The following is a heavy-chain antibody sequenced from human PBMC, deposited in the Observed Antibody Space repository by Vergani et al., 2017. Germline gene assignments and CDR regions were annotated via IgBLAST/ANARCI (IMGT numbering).Heavy chain of an antibody. Sequence: EVQLVESGGGLVQPGGSLRLSCAASGFTVSSNYMSWVRQAPGKGLEWVSSISSSSSYIYYADSVKGRFTISRDNAKNSLYLQMNSLRAEDTAVYYCARSDFWSGYTPKYYYYYYMDVWGKGTTVTVSS. CDR1: GFTVSSNY. CDR2: ISSSSSYI. V-gene: IGHV3-21*01. D-gene: IGHD3-3*01. J-gene: IGHJ6*03. CDR3: ARSDFWSGYTPKYYYYYYMDV.